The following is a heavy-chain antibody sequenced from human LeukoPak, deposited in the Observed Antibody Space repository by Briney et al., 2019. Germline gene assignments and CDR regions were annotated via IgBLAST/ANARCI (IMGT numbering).Heavy chain of an antibody. V-gene: IGHV3-21*04. J-gene: IGHJ4*02. CDR1: GFTFSSYS. CDR3: ARDFRYYDSSGYPTGPVDY. CDR2: ISSSSSYI. D-gene: IGHD3-22*01. Sequence: GGSLRLSCAASGFTFSSYSMNWVRQAPGKGLEWVSSISSSSSYIYYADSVKGRLTISRDNAKNSLYLQMNSLRAEDTAVYYCARDFRYYDSSGYPTGPVDYWGQGTLVTVSS.